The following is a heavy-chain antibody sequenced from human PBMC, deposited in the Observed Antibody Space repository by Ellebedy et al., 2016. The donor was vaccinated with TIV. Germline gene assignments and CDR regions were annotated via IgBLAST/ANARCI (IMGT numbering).Heavy chain of an antibody. D-gene: IGHD6-13*01. V-gene: IGHV3-20*01. CDR2: INWNGGST. Sequence: GESLKISXAASGFTFDDYGMSWVRQAPGKGLEWVSGINWNGGSTGYADSVKGRFTISRDNAKNSLYLQMNSLRAEDTALYHCARDLPVYSSSWVCPFDPWGQGTLVTVSS. CDR1: GFTFDDYG. J-gene: IGHJ5*02. CDR3: ARDLPVYSSSWVCPFDP.